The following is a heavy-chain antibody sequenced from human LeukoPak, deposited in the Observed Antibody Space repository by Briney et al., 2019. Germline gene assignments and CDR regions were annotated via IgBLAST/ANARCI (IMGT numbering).Heavy chain of an antibody. CDR2: IYYSGST. V-gene: IGHV4-31*03. J-gene: IGHJ3*02. Sequence: SQTLSLTCTVSGGSISSGGHYWSWIRQHPGKGLEWIGYIYYSGSTYYNPSLKSRVTISVDTSKNQFSLKLSSVTAADTAVYYCARAVVTASDAFDIWGQGTMVTVSS. CDR3: ARAVVTASDAFDI. CDR1: GGSISSGGHY. D-gene: IGHD2-21*02.